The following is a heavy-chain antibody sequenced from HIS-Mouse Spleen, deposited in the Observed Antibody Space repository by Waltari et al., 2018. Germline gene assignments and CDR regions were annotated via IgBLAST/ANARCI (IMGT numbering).Heavy chain of an antibody. Sequence: QVQLQQSAPGLVKPSQTLPLTCAIPRDSVSSNSPASNWTRQSPSRGLEWLGRTYYRSKWYNDYAVSVKSRITINPDTSKNQFSLQLNSVTPEDTAVYYCARVTGDDAFDIWGQGTMVTVSS. CDR3: ARVTGDDAFDI. CDR2: TYYRSKWYN. D-gene: IGHD7-27*01. V-gene: IGHV6-1*01. CDR1: RDSVSSNSPA. J-gene: IGHJ3*02.